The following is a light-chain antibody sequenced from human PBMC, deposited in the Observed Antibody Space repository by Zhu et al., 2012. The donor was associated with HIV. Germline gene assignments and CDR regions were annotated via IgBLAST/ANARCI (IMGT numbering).Light chain of an antibody. V-gene: IGKV3-20*01. CDR3: QQFGSSPPT. Sequence: EIVLTQSPGTLSLPPGETATLSCRTSRVVNSNYLAWYQQKPGQAPRPVIYGASTRAAGIPDRFSGSGSGTDFTLTISRLEPEDFAVYSCQQFGSSPPTFGQGTKVE. CDR1: RVVNSNY. CDR2: GAS. J-gene: IGKJ1*01.